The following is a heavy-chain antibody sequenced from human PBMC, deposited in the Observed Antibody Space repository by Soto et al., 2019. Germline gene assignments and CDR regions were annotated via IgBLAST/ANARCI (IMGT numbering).Heavy chain of an antibody. CDR3: ARDLPRYDFWSGYLGPGSGMDV. V-gene: IGHV4-4*02. J-gene: IGHJ6*02. CDR1: GGSISSSNW. Sequence: SETLSLTCAVSGGSISSSNWWSWVRQPPGKGLEWIGEIYHSGSTNYNPSLKSRVTISVDKSKNQFSLKLSSVTAADTAVYYCARDLPRYDFWSGYLGPGSGMDVWGQGTTVTVSS. D-gene: IGHD3-3*01. CDR2: IYHSGST.